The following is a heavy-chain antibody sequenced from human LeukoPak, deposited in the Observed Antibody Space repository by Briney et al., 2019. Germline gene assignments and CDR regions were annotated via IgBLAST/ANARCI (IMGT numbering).Heavy chain of an antibody. CDR1: GYTFTSYD. Sequence: ASVKVSCKASGYTFTSYDINWVRQATGQGLEWMGWMNPNSGNTGYAQKFQGRVTITRNTSISTAYMELSSLRSEDTAVYYCARASQYYDFWSGYYTGAFDIWGQGTMVTASS. V-gene: IGHV1-8*03. D-gene: IGHD3-3*01. CDR3: ARASQYYDFWSGYYTGAFDI. CDR2: MNPNSGNT. J-gene: IGHJ3*02.